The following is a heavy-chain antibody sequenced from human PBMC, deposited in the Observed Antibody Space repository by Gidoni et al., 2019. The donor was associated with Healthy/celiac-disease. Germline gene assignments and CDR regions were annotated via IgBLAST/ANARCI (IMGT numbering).Heavy chain of an antibody. D-gene: IGHD1-26*01. CDR2: ISSSSSTI. Sequence: EVQLVASGGGLVQPGGSLRLSCAASGFTFSSYSMNWVRQAPGKGLEWVSYISSSSSTIYYADSVKGRFTISRDNAKNSLYLQMNSLRAEDTAVYYCARRREANYFDYWGQGTLVTVSS. CDR1: GFTFSSYS. CDR3: ARRREANYFDY. V-gene: IGHV3-48*01. J-gene: IGHJ4*02.